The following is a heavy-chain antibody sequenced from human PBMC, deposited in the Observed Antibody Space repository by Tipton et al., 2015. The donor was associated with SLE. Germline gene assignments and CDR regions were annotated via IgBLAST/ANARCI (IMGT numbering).Heavy chain of an antibody. J-gene: IGHJ6*02. CDR2: ISGSGTST. CDR1: GFTFSNYA. D-gene: IGHD5-24*01. CDR3: AKIFARWLRRYYYGMDV. V-gene: IGHV3-23*01. Sequence: SLRLSCAASGFTFSNYAMSWVRQAPGKGLQWVSTISGSGTSTYYADSVKGRFTISRDNSKNTLYLQMNSLRAEDTAVYYCAKIFARWLRRYYYGMDVWGQGTTVTVSS.